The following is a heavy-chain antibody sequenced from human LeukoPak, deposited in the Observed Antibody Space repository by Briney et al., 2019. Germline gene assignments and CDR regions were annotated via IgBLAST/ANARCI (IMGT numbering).Heavy chain of an antibody. J-gene: IGHJ6*02. D-gene: IGHD4-11*01. Sequence: SEPLSLTCTVSGGSISSYYWSWIRQPPGKGLEWIGYIYDSGSTIYTPSLKSRVTISVDTSKNQFSLKLSSVTAADTAVYYCARILNTVTFDYGMDVWGHGTTVTV. CDR2: IYDSGST. CDR1: GGSISSYY. CDR3: ARILNTVTFDYGMDV. V-gene: IGHV4-59*01.